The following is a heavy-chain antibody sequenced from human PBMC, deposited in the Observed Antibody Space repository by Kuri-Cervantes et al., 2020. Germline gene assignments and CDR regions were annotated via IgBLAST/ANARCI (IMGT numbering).Heavy chain of an antibody. CDR1: GGSISSYY. Sequence: SETLSLTCTVSGGSISSYYWSWIRQPPGKGLEWIGYIYYSGSTNYNHSLKSRVTISVDTSKNQFSLKLSSVTAADTAVYYCAAYDSSGYYYGHWGQGTLVTVSS. D-gene: IGHD3-22*01. V-gene: IGHV4-59*01. CDR3: AAYDSSGYYYGH. CDR2: IYYSGST. J-gene: IGHJ4*02.